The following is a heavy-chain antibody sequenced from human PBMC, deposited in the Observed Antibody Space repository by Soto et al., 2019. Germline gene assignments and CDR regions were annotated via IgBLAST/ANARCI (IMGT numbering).Heavy chain of an antibody. CDR3: ALEPREYCSGGSCNAFDI. J-gene: IGHJ3*02. CDR2: INPSGGST. Sequence: ASVKVSCKASGYTFTSYYMHWVRQAPGQGLEWMGIINPSGGSTSYAQKFQGRVTMTRDTSTSTVYMELSSLRSEDTAVYYCALEPREYCSGGSCNAFDIWGQGTIVTVSS. CDR1: GYTFTSYY. V-gene: IGHV1-46*03. D-gene: IGHD2-15*01.